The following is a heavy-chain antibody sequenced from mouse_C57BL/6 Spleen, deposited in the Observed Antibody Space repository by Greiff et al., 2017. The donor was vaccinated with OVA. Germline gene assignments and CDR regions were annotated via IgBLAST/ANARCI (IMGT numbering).Heavy chain of an antibody. Sequence: DVHLVESGPGLVKPSQSLSLTCSVTGYSITSGYYWNWIRQFPGNKLEWMGYISYDGSNNYNPSLKNRISITRYTSKNQFFLKLKSVTTEDTATYYCARDRGSSYRWYFDVWGTGTTVTVSS. CDR2: ISYDGSN. CDR3: ARDRGSSYRWYFDV. D-gene: IGHD1-1*01. V-gene: IGHV3-6*01. CDR1: GYSITSGYY. J-gene: IGHJ1*03.